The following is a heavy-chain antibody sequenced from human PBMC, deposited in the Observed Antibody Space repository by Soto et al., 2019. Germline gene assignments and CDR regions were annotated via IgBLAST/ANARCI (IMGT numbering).Heavy chain of an antibody. CDR2: ISANTGNT. CDR3: ARDRGSYALDY. V-gene: IGHV1-18*01. D-gene: IGHD1-26*01. Sequence: QVQLVQSGAEVKKPGASVKVSCKASGYTFTSYGISWVRQAPGQVLEWMGWISANTGNTNYAQKLQGRVTMTTDTSTSTDYMELRSLRSDDTAVYYCARDRGSYALDYWGQGTLVTVSS. CDR1: GYTFTSYG. J-gene: IGHJ4*02.